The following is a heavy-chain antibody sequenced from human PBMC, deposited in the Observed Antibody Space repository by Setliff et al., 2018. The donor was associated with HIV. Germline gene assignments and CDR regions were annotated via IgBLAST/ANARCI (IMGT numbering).Heavy chain of an antibody. J-gene: IGHJ4*01. D-gene: IGHD3-9*01. Sequence: SETLSLTCGVSGIPIDRVYSWAWIRQPPGKGLERIGTISHSGSTHYNSPLQGRISISIDTSKNQFSLTLTSVTAADTAMYYCARDQSDYNVLTGFGDFDYWGHGTLVTVSS. CDR3: ARDQSDYNVLTGFGDFDY. CDR1: GIPIDRVYS. CDR2: ISHSGST. V-gene: IGHV4-38-2*02.